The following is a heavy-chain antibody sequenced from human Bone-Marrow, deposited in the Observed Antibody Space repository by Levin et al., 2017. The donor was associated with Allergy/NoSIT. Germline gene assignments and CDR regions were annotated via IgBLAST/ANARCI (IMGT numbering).Heavy chain of an antibody. J-gene: IGHJ4*01. Sequence: ESLKISCTVDGGSFSGYYWTWIRQPPGKGLEWIGEIDHSGRTRYSPSLKSRLTMSVDTSNKYFSLRLTSVTAADTAVYYCARVDWRVELACFLYKDYWGQGSLVTVSS. CDR3: ARVDWRVELACFLYKDY. CDR2: IDHSGRT. CDR1: GGSFSGYY. V-gene: IGHV4-34*01. D-gene: IGHD3-3*01.